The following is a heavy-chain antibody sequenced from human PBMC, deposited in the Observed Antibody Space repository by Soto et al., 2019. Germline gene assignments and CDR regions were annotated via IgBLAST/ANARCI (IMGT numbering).Heavy chain of an antibody. CDR3: ARGPPYYDILTGYYRRYYYYGMDV. Sequence: QVQLQESGPGLVKPSGTLSLTCAVSGGSISSSNWWSWVRQPPGKGLEWIGEIYHSGSTNYNPSLKSRVTISVDKSTNQFSLKLSSVTAADTAVYYCARGPPYYDILTGYYRRYYYYGMDVWGQGTTVTVSS. CDR1: GGSISSSNW. V-gene: IGHV4-4*02. CDR2: IYHSGST. D-gene: IGHD3-9*01. J-gene: IGHJ6*02.